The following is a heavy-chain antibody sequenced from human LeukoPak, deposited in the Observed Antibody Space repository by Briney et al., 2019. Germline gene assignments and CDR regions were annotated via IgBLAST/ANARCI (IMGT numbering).Heavy chain of an antibody. CDR3: VTSGNGGTSSFDY. D-gene: IGHD4-23*01. V-gene: IGHV3-33*01. Sequence: GGSLRLSCAASGFTFSNYGMHWVRQAPGKGLEWVAVIWYDGTNKYYADSVKGRFTISRDNSKNTLYLQMNSLRAEDTAVYYCVTSGNGGTSSFDYWGQGTLVTVSS. J-gene: IGHJ4*02. CDR1: GFTFSNYG. CDR2: IWYDGTNK.